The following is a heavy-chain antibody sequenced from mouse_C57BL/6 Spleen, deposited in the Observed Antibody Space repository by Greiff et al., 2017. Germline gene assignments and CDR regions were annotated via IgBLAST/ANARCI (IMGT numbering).Heavy chain of an antibody. V-gene: IGHV1-54*01. CDR1: GYAFTNYL. CDR2: INPGSGGT. J-gene: IGHJ3*01. D-gene: IGHD1-1*01. Sequence: QVQLKESGAELVRPGTSVKVSCKASGYAFTNYLIEWVKQRPGQGLEWIGVINPGSGGTNYNEKFKGKATLTADKSSSTAYMQLSSLTSEDSAVYFCAREYYGSPAWFAYWGQGTLVTVSA. CDR3: AREYYGSPAWFAY.